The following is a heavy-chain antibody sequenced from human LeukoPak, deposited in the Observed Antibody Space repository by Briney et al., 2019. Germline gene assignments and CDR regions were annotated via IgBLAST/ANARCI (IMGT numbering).Heavy chain of an antibody. V-gene: IGHV4-34*01. CDR2: INHSGST. D-gene: IGHD6-13*01. CDR3: ARGPWGSWYVLDY. J-gene: IGHJ4*02. CDR1: GGSFSGYY. Sequence: SETLSLTCAVYGGSFSGYYWSWIRQPPGKGLEWIGEINHSGSTNYNPSLKSRVTISVDTSKNQFSLNLSSVTAADTAVYYCARGPWGSWYVLDYGGQGTLVTVSS.